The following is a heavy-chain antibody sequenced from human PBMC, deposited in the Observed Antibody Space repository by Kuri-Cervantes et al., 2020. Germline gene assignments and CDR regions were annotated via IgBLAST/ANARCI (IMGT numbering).Heavy chain of an antibody. CDR3: AKEGYVWGSAIDY. CDR1: GFTFSSYS. V-gene: IGHV3-23*01. CDR2: ISGSGGST. D-gene: IGHD3-16*01. J-gene: IGHJ4*02. Sequence: GGSLRLSCAASGFTFSSYSMNWDRQAPGKGLEWVSAISGSGGSTYYADSVKGRFTISRDNSKNTLYLQMNSLRAEDTAVYYCAKEGYVWGSAIDYWGQGTLVTVSS.